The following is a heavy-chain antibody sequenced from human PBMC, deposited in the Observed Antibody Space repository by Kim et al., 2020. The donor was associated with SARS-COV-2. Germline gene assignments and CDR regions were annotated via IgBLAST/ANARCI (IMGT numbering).Heavy chain of an antibody. CDR2: INHRGST. Sequence: SETLSLTCAVYGGSFSAYYWSWIRQFPGRGLELVGEINHRGSTNYNPYLKSRVPISVDKSKNQFSLRLSSVTVADTAVDYCVGSSAAGLDFWGQVSMVTV. J-gene: IGHJ4*02. D-gene: IGHD3-10*01. V-gene: IGHV4-34*01. CDR1: GGSFSAYY. CDR3: VGSSAAGLDF.